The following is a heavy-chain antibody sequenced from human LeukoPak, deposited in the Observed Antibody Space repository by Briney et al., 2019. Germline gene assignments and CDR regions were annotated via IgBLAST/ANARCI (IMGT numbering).Heavy chain of an antibody. Sequence: SGPTLAILTQTLTLTCTFSGFSLSSSGRGLGWIRHPPGKALEWLALIYLNDEKYYTPSLKNRLTSTKDSCKNQVVLTMTNMDPVNTATYYCSYCSVCSSATCYRWFDPWGQGTLVTVSS. V-gene: IGHV2-5*01. D-gene: IGHD2/OR15-2a*01. CDR1: GFSLSSSGRG. CDR2: IYLNDEK. J-gene: IGHJ5*02. CDR3: SYCSVCSSATCYRWFDP.